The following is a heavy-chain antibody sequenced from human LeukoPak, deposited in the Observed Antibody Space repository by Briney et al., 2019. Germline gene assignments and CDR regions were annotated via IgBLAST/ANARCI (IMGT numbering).Heavy chain of an antibody. CDR3: AKRAGTTRLTLWWYYYGMDV. Sequence: QAGGSLRLSCAASGFNFSSYAMSWVRQAPGKGLEWVSAISRSGGSTYYADSVKGRFTISRDNSKNTLYLQMNSLRAEDTAVYYCAKRAGTTRLTLWWYYYGMDVWGQGTTVTVSS. J-gene: IGHJ6*02. D-gene: IGHD1-1*01. V-gene: IGHV3-23*01. CDR1: GFNFSSYA. CDR2: ISRSGGST.